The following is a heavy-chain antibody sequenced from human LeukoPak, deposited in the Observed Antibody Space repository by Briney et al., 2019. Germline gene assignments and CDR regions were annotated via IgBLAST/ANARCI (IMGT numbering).Heavy chain of an antibody. CDR1: GYTFTSYG. V-gene: IGHV1-18*01. CDR3: ARWGPYCSGGSCYQFDY. J-gene: IGHJ4*02. D-gene: IGHD2-15*01. Sequence: ASVKVSCKASGYTFTSYGISWVRQAPGQGLEWMGWISAYNGNTNYAQKLQGRVTMTTDTSTSTAYMELRSLRSDDTAVYYCARWGPYCSGGSCYQFDYWGQGTLVTVSS. CDR2: ISAYNGNT.